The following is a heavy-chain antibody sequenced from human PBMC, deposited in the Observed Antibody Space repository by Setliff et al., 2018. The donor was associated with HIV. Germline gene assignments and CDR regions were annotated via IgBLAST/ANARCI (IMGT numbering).Heavy chain of an antibody. V-gene: IGHV1-69*13. CDR3: ARDRREDYVVGSYRQFDY. D-gene: IGHD3-16*02. Sequence: GASVKVSCKASGDTFSSYTISWVRQAPGQGLEWTGGLIPIFGTANYAQKFKSRVTITAYESTSTVYLELSSLRTEETAVYYCARDRREDYVVGSYRQFDYWGQGTLVTV. CDR1: GDTFSSYT. J-gene: IGHJ4*02. CDR2: LIPIFGTA.